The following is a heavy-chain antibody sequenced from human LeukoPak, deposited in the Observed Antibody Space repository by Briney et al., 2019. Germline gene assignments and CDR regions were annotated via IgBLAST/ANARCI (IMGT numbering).Heavy chain of an antibody. CDR3: ASRQQLHR. D-gene: IGHD6-13*01. CDR2: IYYSGST. J-gene: IGHJ5*02. V-gene: IGHV4-39*01. CDR1: GGSISSSSYY. Sequence: SETLSLTCTVSGGSISSSSYYWGWIRQPPGKGLEWIGSIYYSGSTYYNPSLKSRVTISVDTSKNQFSLKLSSVTAADTAVYYCASRQQLHRWGQGTLVTVSS.